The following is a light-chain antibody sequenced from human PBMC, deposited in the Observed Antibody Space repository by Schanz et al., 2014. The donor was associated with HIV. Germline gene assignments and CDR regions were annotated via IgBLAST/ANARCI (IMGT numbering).Light chain of an antibody. V-gene: IGKV3-15*01. J-gene: IGKJ1*01. Sequence: EIVMTQSPATLSVSPGERATLSCRASQSINSNLAWYQQKPGQAPRLLIYDASTRATGIPARFSGSGSGTEFTLSISSLQSEDFAVYYCQQFNNWPRTFGLGTKVEI. CDR3: QQFNNWPRT. CDR1: QSINSN. CDR2: DAS.